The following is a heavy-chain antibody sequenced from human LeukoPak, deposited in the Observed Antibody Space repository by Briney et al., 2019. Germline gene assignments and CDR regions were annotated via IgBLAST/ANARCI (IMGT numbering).Heavy chain of an antibody. V-gene: IGHV3-53*01. CDR3: ARDDKQVAGLDY. Sequence: GGSLRLSRAASGFTFDDYAMHWVRQAPGKGLEWVSVIYDGGGTFYGDSVKGRFTISRDNSKNTLYLQMNSLRAEDTAVYYCARDDKQVAGLDYWGQGTLVTVSS. CDR1: GFTFDDYA. D-gene: IGHD6-6*01. J-gene: IGHJ4*02. CDR2: IYDGGGT.